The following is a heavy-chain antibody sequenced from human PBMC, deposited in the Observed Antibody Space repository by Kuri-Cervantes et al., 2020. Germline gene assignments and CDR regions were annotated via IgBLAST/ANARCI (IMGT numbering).Heavy chain of an antibody. D-gene: IGHD3-9*01. V-gene: IGHV3-7*01. Sequence: SSSSYYWGWIRQPPGKGLEWVANIKQDGSEKYYVDSVKGRFTISRDNAKNSLYLQMNSLRAEDTAVYYCARVNVNFDWLFNYYFDYWGQGTRVTVSS. CDR1: SSSSYY. J-gene: IGHJ4*02. CDR3: ARVNVNFDWLFNYYFDY. CDR2: IKQDGSEK.